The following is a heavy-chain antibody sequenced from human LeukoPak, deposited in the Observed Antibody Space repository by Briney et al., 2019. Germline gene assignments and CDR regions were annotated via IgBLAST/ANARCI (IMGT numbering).Heavy chain of an antibody. J-gene: IGHJ5*02. CDR3: ARYHQLLNSFDP. D-gene: IGHD2-2*01. Sequence: SETLSLTCTVSGGSISSHYWSWIRQPPGKGLEWIGYIYYSGSTNYNPSLKSRVTISVDTSKNQFSLKLSSVTAADTAVYYCARYHQLLNSFDPWGQGTLVTVSS. V-gene: IGHV4-59*11. CDR1: GGSISSHY. CDR2: IYYSGST.